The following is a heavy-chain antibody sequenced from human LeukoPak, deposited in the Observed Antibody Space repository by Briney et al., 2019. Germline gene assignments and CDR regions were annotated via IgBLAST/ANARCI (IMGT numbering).Heavy chain of an antibody. CDR3: AKTILWFGELLYAGPYIDY. D-gene: IGHD3-10*01. J-gene: IGHJ4*02. Sequence: GGSLRLSCAASGFTFSSYGMHWVRQAPGKGLEWVAVISYDGSNKYYADPVKGRFTISRDNSKNTLYLQMNSLRAEDTAVYYCAKTILWFGELLYAGPYIDYWGQGTLVTVSS. CDR2: ISYDGSNK. V-gene: IGHV3-30*18. CDR1: GFTFSSYG.